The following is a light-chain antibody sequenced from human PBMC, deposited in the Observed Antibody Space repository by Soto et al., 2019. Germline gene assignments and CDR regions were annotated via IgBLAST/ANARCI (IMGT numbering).Light chain of an antibody. CDR1: QRVSSN. CDR3: QQYNNWPYT. CDR2: GAS. J-gene: IGKJ2*01. V-gene: IGKV3-15*01. Sequence: EIVMTQSPATLSVSPGERATLSCRASQRVSSNLAWYQQKPGQATRLLIYGASTRATSIPARFSGSRSRTEFTLTISSLQYEDFAVYYCQQYNNWPYTFGQGTKLEIK.